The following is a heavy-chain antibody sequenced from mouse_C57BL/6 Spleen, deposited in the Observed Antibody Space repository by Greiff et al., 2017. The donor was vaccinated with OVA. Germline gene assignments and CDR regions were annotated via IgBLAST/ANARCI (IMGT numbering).Heavy chain of an antibody. CDR2: ISYDGSN. Sequence: EVKLQESGPGLVKPSQSLSLTCSVTGYSITSGYYWNWIRQFPGNKLEWMGYISYDGSNNYNPSLKNRISITRDTSKNQFFLKLNSVTTEDSATYYCARDSYYYGSSGIAYWGQGTLVTVSA. CDR1: GYSITSGYY. J-gene: IGHJ3*01. V-gene: IGHV3-6*01. CDR3: ARDSYYYGSSGIAY. D-gene: IGHD1-1*01.